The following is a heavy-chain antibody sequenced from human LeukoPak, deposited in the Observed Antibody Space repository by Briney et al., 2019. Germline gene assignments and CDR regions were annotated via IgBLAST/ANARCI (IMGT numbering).Heavy chain of an antibody. V-gene: IGHV3-21*01. D-gene: IGHD1-14*01. CDR2: IGPTGTDR. J-gene: IGHJ4*02. Sequence: PGGSLRLSCAASGFTFSSCGFNWVRQAPGKGLEWVSSIGPTGTDRYYADSVRGRFTISRDNAKNTMYLQMDSLRDEDTAVYYCATETIGRHYDYWGQGTLLTVSS. CDR3: ATETIGRHYDY. CDR1: GFTFSSCG.